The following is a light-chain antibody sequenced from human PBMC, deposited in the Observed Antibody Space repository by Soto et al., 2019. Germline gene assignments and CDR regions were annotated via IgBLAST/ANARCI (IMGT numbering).Light chain of an antibody. J-gene: IGKJ4*01. CDR1: QSVGSD. CDR3: QQYNSWPRT. CDR2: DIS. V-gene: IGKV3D-15*01. Sequence: EIVMTQSPATLSVSPGERATLSCRASQSVGSDLAWYQQKPGQAPRLVIYDISTRATGVPTRISGSGSGTEFTLTISSLQSEDFAVYYCQQYNSWPRTFGGGTKVDIK.